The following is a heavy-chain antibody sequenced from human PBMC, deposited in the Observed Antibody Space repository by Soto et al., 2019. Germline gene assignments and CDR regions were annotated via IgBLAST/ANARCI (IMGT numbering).Heavy chain of an antibody. CDR3: AKDSLRRGKQQLADY. Sequence: EVQLLESGGGLVQPGGSLRLSCAASGFTFSSYAMSWVHQAPGKGLEWVSAISGSGGSTYYADSVKGRFTISRDNSKNTLYLQMNSLRAEDTAVYYCAKDSLRRGKQQLADYWGQGTLVTVSS. V-gene: IGHV3-23*01. D-gene: IGHD6-13*01. J-gene: IGHJ4*02. CDR2: ISGSGGST. CDR1: GFTFSSYA.